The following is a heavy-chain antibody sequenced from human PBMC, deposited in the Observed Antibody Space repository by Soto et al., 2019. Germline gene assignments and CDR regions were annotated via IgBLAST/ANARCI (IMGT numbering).Heavy chain of an antibody. V-gene: IGHV1-3*01. CDR3: ARAPRSSGNYYYGMDV. J-gene: IGHJ6*02. Sequence: GASVKVSCKASGYTFTNYAMHWVRQAPGQRLEWMAWIHAGNGNTKYSQNFQGRVTITRDTSASTAYMELSSLRSEDTAVYYCARAPRSSGNYYYGMDVWAKGPRSPSP. CDR2: IHAGNGNT. D-gene: IGHD3-10*01. CDR1: GYTFTNYA.